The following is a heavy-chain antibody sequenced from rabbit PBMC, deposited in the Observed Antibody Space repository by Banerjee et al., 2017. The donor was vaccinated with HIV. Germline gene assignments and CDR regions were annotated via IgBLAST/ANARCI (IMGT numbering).Heavy chain of an antibody. J-gene: IGHJ3*01. CDR2: INAVTGKA. CDR1: GFSFSNKAV. D-gene: IGHD1-1*01. CDR3: VRARPYPFVL. Sequence: QEQLVESGGGLVRPEGSLKLSCKASGFSFSNKAVMCWVRQAPGKGLEWIACINAVTGKAVYASWAKGRFTFSSHDAQNTLYLQLNSLTVADTATYFCVRARPYPFVLWGQGTLVTVS. V-gene: IGHV1S45*01.